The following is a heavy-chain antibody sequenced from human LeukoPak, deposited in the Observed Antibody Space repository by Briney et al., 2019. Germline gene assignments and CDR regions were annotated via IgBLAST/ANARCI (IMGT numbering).Heavy chain of an antibody. D-gene: IGHD3-3*01. Sequence: GGSLRLSCVASGFTFSSYWMSWVRQAPGKGLEWVANIKQDGSEKYYVDSVKGRFTISRDNAKNSLYLQMNSLRAEDTAVYYCARDQAYYDFWSGYYTVYNWFDPWGQGTLVTVSS. CDR3: ARDQAYYDFWSGYYTVYNWFDP. CDR1: GFTFSSYW. J-gene: IGHJ5*02. V-gene: IGHV3-7*01. CDR2: IKQDGSEK.